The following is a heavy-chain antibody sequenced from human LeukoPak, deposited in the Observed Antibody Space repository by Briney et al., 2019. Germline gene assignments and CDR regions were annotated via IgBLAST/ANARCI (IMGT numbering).Heavy chain of an antibody. D-gene: IGHD6-19*01. CDR2: INPNSGDT. CDR1: GYIFTSYY. Sequence: ASVKVSCKASGYIFTSYYMHWVRQAPGQGLEWMGWINPNSGDTNYAQKFQGRVTMTRDTSISTVYMELSRLRSDDTAVYYCARDKSGNSGWYSYFDYWGQGTLVTVSS. V-gene: IGHV1-2*02. J-gene: IGHJ4*02. CDR3: ARDKSGNSGWYSYFDY.